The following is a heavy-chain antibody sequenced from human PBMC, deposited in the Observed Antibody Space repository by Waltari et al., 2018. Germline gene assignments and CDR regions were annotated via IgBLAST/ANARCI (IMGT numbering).Heavy chain of an antibody. J-gene: IGHJ3*02. CDR1: GGSISSSSYY. D-gene: IGHD4-17*01. CDR2: IYYSGST. V-gene: IGHV4-39*01. Sequence: QLQLQESGPGLVKPSETLSLTCTVSGGSISSSSYYWGWIRQPPGKGLEWIGSIYYSGSTYSNPALKSRVTIAVDTSKNQFSRKLSAVTAADTAVYYCARHETWPTPDAFDIWGQGTMVTVSS. CDR3: ARHETWPTPDAFDI.